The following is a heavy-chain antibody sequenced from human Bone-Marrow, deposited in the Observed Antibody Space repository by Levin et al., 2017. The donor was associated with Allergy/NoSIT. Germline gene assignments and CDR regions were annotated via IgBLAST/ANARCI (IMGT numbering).Heavy chain of an antibody. V-gene: IGHV3-7*01. Sequence: PGGSLRLSCAASVFTFSSYWMTWVRQAPGKGLEWVASIKQAGSEKYYVDSVKGRFTISRDNAKNSLYLQMNSLRAEDTAVYYCARDASGTLDYWGQGTQVTVSS. CDR3: ARDASGTLDY. J-gene: IGHJ4*02. CDR2: IKQAGSEK. D-gene: IGHD1/OR15-1a*01. CDR1: VFTFSSYW.